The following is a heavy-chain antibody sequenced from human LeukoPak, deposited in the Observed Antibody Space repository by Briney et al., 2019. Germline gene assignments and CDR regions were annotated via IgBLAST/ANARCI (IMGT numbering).Heavy chain of an antibody. V-gene: IGHV1-24*01. CDR2: FDPEDGET. D-gene: IGHD4/OR15-4a*01. J-gene: IGHJ5*02. Sequence: GASVKVSCKVSGYTLTELSMHWVRQAPGKGLEWMGGFDPEDGETIYAQKFQGRVTMTEDTSTDTAYMELSSLRSDDTAVYYCARDRPLTTWGAGRGNWSDPWGQGTLVTVSS. CDR1: GYTLTELS. CDR3: ARDRPLTTWGAGRGNWSDP.